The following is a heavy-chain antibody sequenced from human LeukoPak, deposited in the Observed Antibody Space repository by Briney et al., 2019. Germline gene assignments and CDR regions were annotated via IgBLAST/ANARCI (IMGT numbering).Heavy chain of an antibody. Sequence: SQTLSLTCAISGDSVSNNIATWNWVRQSPSRGLEWLGRTYYRSRWGNDYAISVKSRIAINPDTSRNQFSLQLNSVTPEDTAVYYCARGRSRKNYYYYGMDVWGQGTTVTVSS. CDR3: ARGRSRKNYYYYGMDV. CDR1: GDSVSNNIAT. CDR2: TYYRSRWGN. D-gene: IGHD1-14*01. J-gene: IGHJ6*02. V-gene: IGHV6-1*01.